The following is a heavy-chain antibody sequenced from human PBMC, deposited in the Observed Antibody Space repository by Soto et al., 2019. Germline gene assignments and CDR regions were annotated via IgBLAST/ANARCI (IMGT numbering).Heavy chain of an antibody. D-gene: IGHD6-13*01. CDR1: GGSISSSSYY. Sequence: QLQLQESGPGLVKPSETLSLTCTVSGGSISSSSYYWGWIRQPPGKGLEWIGSIYYSGSTYYNPSLKSRVTISVDTSKNQFSLKLSSATAADTAVYYCARHEGSIAAAGTRWFDPWGQGTLVTVSS. CDR3: ARHEGSIAAAGTRWFDP. V-gene: IGHV4-39*01. J-gene: IGHJ5*02. CDR2: IYYSGST.